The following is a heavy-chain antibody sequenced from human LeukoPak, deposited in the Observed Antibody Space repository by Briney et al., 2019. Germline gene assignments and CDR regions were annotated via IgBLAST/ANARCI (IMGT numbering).Heavy chain of an antibody. V-gene: IGHV3-23*01. CDR1: YX. J-gene: IGHJ4*02. D-gene: IGHD6-19*01. CDR3: AKETVSSSAAHY. CDR2: ISGSGGST. Sequence: YXMSWGREAPGKGLGGVSAISGSGGSTYYADSVKGLFTISRDNSKNTLYLQMNSLRAEDTAVYYCAKETVSSSAAHYWGQGTLVTVSS.